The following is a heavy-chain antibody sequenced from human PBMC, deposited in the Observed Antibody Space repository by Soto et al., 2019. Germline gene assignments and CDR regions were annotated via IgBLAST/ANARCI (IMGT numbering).Heavy chain of an antibody. CDR3: ARGGGITILGVVTSDYYYGMDV. D-gene: IGHD3-3*01. J-gene: IGHJ6*02. CDR2: ISSSSSTI. CDR1: EVTSGSYS. V-gene: IGHV3-48*01. Sequence: LRVWCAAAEVTSGSYSMSWVRQAKGKGLEWVSYISSSSSTIYYADSVKGRFTISSDNAKNSLYLQMNSLRAEDTAVYYCARGGGITILGVVTSDYYYGMDVWGQGTTVTVSS.